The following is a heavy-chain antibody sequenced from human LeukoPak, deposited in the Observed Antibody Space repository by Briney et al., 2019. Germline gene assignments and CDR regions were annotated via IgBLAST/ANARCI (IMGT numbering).Heavy chain of an antibody. CDR3: VRDNPRCCGVVPANIDDY. CDR1: GFTFRRDS. Sequence: GGSLRLSCAASGFTFRRDSMNWVRQAPGKGLEWISYISHDSAIIYYADSVRGRFTMSRDNAKNSLYLQMHSLRAEDTAVYYCVRDNPRCCGVVPANIDDYWGQGTLVTVSS. J-gene: IGHJ4*02. CDR2: ISHDSAII. D-gene: IGHD2-15*01. V-gene: IGHV3-48*04.